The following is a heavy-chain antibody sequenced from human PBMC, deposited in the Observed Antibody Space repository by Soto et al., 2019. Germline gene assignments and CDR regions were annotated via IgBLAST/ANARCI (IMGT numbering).Heavy chain of an antibody. J-gene: IGHJ6*03. CDR1: GGSFSGYY. D-gene: IGHD4-17*01. Sequence: SETLSLTCAVYGGSFSGYYWSWIRQPPGKGLEWIWEINHSGSTNYNPSLKSRVTISVDTSKNQFSLKLSSVTAADTAVYYCARLVTTHYYYYYYMDVWGKGTTVTVSS. CDR2: INHSGST. V-gene: IGHV4-34*01. CDR3: ARLVTTHYYYYYYMDV.